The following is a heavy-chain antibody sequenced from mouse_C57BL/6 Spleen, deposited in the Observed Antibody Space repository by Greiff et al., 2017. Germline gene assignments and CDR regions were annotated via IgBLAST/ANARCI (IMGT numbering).Heavy chain of an antibody. D-gene: IGHD1-1*01. Sequence: VQLQQSGAELVRPGASVTLSCKASGYTFTDYEMHWVKQTPVHGLEWIGAIDPETGGTAYNQKFKGKAILTADKSSSTAYMELRSLTSEDSAVYYCTRGNYGSSHYFDYWGQGTTLTVSS. CDR3: TRGNYGSSHYFDY. CDR1: GYTFTDYE. J-gene: IGHJ2*01. CDR2: IDPETGGT. V-gene: IGHV1-15*01.